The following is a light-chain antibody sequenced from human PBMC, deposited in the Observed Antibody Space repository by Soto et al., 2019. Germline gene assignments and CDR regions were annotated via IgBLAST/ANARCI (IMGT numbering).Light chain of an antibody. CDR1: QSVSSN. CDR3: QQYNNWPQ. Sequence: EIVMTQSPATLSVSPGERATLSCRASQSVSSNLAWYQQKPGQAPRLLIYGASTRATGIPARFSGSGSGTEFTITISSLQSSDFAVSYCQQYNNWPQFGQITKVEI. V-gene: IGKV3-15*01. J-gene: IGKJ1*01. CDR2: GAS.